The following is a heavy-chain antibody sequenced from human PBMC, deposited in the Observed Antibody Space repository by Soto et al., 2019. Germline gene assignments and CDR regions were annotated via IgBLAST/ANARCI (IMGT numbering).Heavy chain of an antibody. D-gene: IGHD3-3*01. CDR2: IYYSGST. J-gene: IGHJ3*02. Sequence: SETLSLTCTVSGGSISSGDYYWSWIRQPPGKGLEWIGYIYYSGSTYYNPSLKSRVTISVDTSKNQFSLKLSSVTAADTAVYYCARVARYVFWSGYQHAFDIWGQGKMVTVSS. CDR1: GGSISSGDYY. CDR3: ARVARYVFWSGYQHAFDI. V-gene: IGHV4-30-4*01.